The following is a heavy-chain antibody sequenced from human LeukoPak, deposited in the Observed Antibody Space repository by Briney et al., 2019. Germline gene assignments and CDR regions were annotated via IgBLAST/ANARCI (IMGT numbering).Heavy chain of an antibody. V-gene: IGHV3-7*03. CDR1: GFTFSSDW. D-gene: IGHD4-17*01. CDR3: ARAATVTTFYFDY. CDR2: IKEDGSES. J-gene: IGHJ4*02. Sequence: PGGYLRLSCAVSGFTFSSDWMTWVRQAPGKGLEWVANIKEDGSESYYVDSVKGRFTISRDNTKNSLYLQMNSLRAEDTAVYYCARAATVTTFYFDYWGQGTLVTVSS.